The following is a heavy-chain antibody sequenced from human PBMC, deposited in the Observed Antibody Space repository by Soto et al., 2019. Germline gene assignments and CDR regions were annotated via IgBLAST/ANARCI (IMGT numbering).Heavy chain of an antibody. Sequence: QLQLQESGPGLVKPSETLSLTCTVSGGSISNTIYYWAWIRQPPGKGLEWIGSIYHRGSPYYNASLKSRVTISVDTSKNQLSLKLNSMTAADTAVYYCARKSNAVISKPPDYWGQGTLVTVSS. CDR1: GGSISNTIYY. J-gene: IGHJ4*02. CDR2: IYHRGSP. V-gene: IGHV4-39*01. CDR3: ARKSNAVISKPPDY. D-gene: IGHD3-10*01.